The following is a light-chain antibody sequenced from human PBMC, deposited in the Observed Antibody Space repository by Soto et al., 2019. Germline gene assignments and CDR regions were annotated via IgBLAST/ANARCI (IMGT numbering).Light chain of an antibody. Sequence: DIQMTQSPSTLSASVGDRVTFGCRASQSIVDWLAWYQQKPGKAPKLLIYKASNLEGGVPSRFGGSGSGSEFTLTISNLQLDDFATYYCQQYKDNPWTFGQGTKVEFK. CDR1: QSIVDW. V-gene: IGKV1-5*03. J-gene: IGKJ1*01. CDR2: KAS. CDR3: QQYKDNPWT.